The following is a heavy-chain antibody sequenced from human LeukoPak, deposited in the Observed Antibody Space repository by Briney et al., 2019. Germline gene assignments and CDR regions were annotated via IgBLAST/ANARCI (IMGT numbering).Heavy chain of an antibody. D-gene: IGHD5-24*01. CDR2: FSAYNGST. CDR3: ARDLRAFRDGYKNPNYYLDY. Sequence: GASVKVSCKASGYTFTSYGISWVRQAPGQGLEWMGWFSAYNGSTKYAQRLQGRVTMTTDTSTRTAYMELRSLRSDDTAVYYCARDLRAFRDGYKNPNYYLDYWGQGILVTVSS. CDR1: GYTFTSYG. V-gene: IGHV1-18*01. J-gene: IGHJ4*02.